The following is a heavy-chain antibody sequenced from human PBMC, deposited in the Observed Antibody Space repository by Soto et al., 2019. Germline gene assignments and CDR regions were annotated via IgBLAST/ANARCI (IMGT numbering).Heavy chain of an antibody. D-gene: IGHD1-26*01. V-gene: IGHV3-21*01. J-gene: IGHJ4*02. CDR2: ISSSSSYI. CDR3: ARDRLGGSYFGHFDY. Sequence: GGSLRLSCAASGFTFSSYSMNRVRQAPGKGLEWVSSISSSSSYIYYADSVKGRFTISRDNAKNSLYLQMNSLRAEDTAVYYCARDRLGGSYFGHFDYWGQGTLVTVSS. CDR1: GFTFSSYS.